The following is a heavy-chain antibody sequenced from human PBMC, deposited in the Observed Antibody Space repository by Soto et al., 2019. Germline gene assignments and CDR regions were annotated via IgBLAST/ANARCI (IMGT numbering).Heavy chain of an antibody. V-gene: IGHV1-69*04. CDR2: IIPILGIA. CDR3: ARDSGSSGWPTFNNWFDP. Sequence: ASVKVSCKASGGTFSCYTISWVRQAPGQGLEWMGRIIPILGIANYAQKFQGRVTITADKSTSTAYMELSSLRSEDTAVYYCARDSGSSGWPTFNNWFDPWGQGTLVTVSS. D-gene: IGHD6-19*01. CDR1: GGTFSCYT. J-gene: IGHJ5*02.